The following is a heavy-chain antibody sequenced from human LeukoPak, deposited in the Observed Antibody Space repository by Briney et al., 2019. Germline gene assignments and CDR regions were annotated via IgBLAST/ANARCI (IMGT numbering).Heavy chain of an antibody. CDR1: GGTFSNYS. D-gene: IGHD2-2*01. J-gene: IGHJ6*03. V-gene: IGHV1-69*13. Sequence: SVKFSCKASGGTFSNYSVSWVRQAPGQGLEWMGGIIPNFGTANYAQKFQGRVTITADESTSTAYMELSSLRSEDTAVYYCARGGGKRVPAPMGRRNYYYYYMDVWGKGTTVTVSS. CDR3: ARGGGKRVPAPMGRRNYYYYYMDV. CDR2: IIPNFGTA.